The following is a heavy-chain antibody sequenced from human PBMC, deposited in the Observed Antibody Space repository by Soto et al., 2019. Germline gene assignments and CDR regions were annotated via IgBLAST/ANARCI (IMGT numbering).Heavy chain of an antibody. CDR3: AKVRAYGFVS. D-gene: IGHD4-17*01. V-gene: IGHV4-30-2*01. CDR2: INHSGST. J-gene: IGHJ4*02. CDR1: GGYISGGYYS. Sequence: PSETLSLTCAVSGGYISGGYYSWSWIRQPPGKGLEWLGEINHSGSTNYNPSLTSRVIMSVDTSKNQISLKLNSVTAADTAVYYCAKVRAYGFVSWGQGSLVTVSS.